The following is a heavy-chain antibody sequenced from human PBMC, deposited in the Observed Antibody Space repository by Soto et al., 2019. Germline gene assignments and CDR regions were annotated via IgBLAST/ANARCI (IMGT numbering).Heavy chain of an antibody. CDR1: GGTFSSYA. J-gene: IGHJ6*02. Sequence: ASVKVSSKASGGTFSSYAISCVRQAPGQGLERKRRIIPIFGTANYAQKFQGRGTITADESTSTAYMELSSLRSEDTAVYYCAREVLDCSSTSCYVVQSKAIYGMDVWGQGTTVTVSS. CDR3: AREVLDCSSTSCYVVQSKAIYGMDV. V-gene: IGHV1-69*13. D-gene: IGHD2-2*01. CDR2: IIPIFGTA.